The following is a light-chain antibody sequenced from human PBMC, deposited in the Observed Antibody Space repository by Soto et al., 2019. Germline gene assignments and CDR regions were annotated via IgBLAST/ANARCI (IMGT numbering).Light chain of an antibody. V-gene: IGKV3-15*01. Sequence: EIVMTQSPATLSVSPGERATLSCGASQSISSNLAWYQQKPGQAPWLLIYGASTRATGIPARFSGSGSGTEFTLTISSLQSEDFAVYYCQQYNNWPPLFGQGTKLEIK. J-gene: IGKJ2*01. CDR3: QQYNNWPPL. CDR2: GAS. CDR1: QSISSN.